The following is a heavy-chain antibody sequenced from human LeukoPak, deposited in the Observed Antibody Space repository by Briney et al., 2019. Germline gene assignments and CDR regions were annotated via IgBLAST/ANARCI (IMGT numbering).Heavy chain of an antibody. CDR2: IFYSGST. J-gene: IGHJ5*02. CDR1: GGSISSAS. D-gene: IGHD4-11*01. CDR3: ARRRIGDSTVTSYNWFDP. Sequence: SETLSLTCTVSGGSISSASWSWIRQPPGKGLEWIGRIFYSGSTNYNPSLQSRVTISIDTSKNQFSLKLSSVTAADTAVYYCARRRIGDSTVTSYNWFDPWGQGTLVTVSS. V-gene: IGHV4-59*08.